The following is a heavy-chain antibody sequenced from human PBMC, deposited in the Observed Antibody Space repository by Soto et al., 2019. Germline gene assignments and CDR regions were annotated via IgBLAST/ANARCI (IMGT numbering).Heavy chain of an antibody. CDR2: IYYSGST. V-gene: IGHV4-61*01. J-gene: IGHJ5*02. CDR1: GGSVSSGSYY. D-gene: IGHD2-2*01. Sequence: PSETLSLTCTVSGGSVSSGSYYWSWIRQPPGKGLEWIGYIYYSGSTNYNPSLKSRVTISVDTSKNQFSLKLSSVTAADTAVYYCARGGVPSSMGYCISTSCAGGWFDPWGQGTLVTVSS. CDR3: ARGGVPSSMGYCISTSCAGGWFDP.